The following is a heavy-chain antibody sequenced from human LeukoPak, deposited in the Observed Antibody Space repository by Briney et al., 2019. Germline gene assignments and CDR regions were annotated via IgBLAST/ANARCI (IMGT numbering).Heavy chain of an antibody. CDR1: GITVSSNY. Sequence: GGSLRLSCAASGITVSSNYMSWVRQAPGKGLEWVSGIGASGGSTYYADSVKGRFTISRDNSKNTLYLQMNSLRTEDTAVYYCAKAEGYDILTGLDYWGQGTLVTVSS. D-gene: IGHD3-9*01. J-gene: IGHJ4*02. CDR2: IGASGGST. CDR3: AKAEGYDILTGLDY. V-gene: IGHV3-23*01.